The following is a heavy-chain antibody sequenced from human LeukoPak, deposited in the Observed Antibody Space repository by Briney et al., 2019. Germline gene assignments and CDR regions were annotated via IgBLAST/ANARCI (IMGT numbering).Heavy chain of an antibody. D-gene: IGHD3-10*01. V-gene: IGHV3-9*01. CDR1: GFTFDDYA. CDR2: ISWNSGSI. J-gene: IGHJ4*02. CDR3: AKSIEGSGSYFNSYFDY. Sequence: GGSLRLSCAASGFTFDDYAMHWVRQAPGKSLEWVSGISWNSGSIGYADSVKGRFTISRDNAKNSLYLQMNSLRAEDTALYYCAKSIEGSGSYFNSYFDYWGQGTLVTVSS.